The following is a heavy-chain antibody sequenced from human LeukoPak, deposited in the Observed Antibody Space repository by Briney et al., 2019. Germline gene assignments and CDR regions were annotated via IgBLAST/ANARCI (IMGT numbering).Heavy chain of an antibody. CDR3: ARVGGDYGADFDY. J-gene: IGHJ4*02. Sequence: GASVKVSCKASGYTFTCYYMHWVRQAPGQGLEWMGWINPNSGGTNYAQKFQGRVTMTRDTSISTAYMELSRLRSDDTAVYYCARVGGDYGADFDYWGQGTLVTVSS. D-gene: IGHD4-17*01. CDR2: INPNSGGT. V-gene: IGHV1-2*02. CDR1: GYTFTCYY.